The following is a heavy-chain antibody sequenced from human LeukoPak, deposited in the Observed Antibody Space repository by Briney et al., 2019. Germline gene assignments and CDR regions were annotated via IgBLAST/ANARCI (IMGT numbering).Heavy chain of an antibody. CDR3: ARGGDSSGYEFDY. CDR2: ISSSGSTI. Sequence: GGSLRLSCAASGFTVSSNYMSWVRQAPGKGLEWVSYISSSGSTIYYADSVKGRFTISRDNAKNSLYLQMNSLRAEDTAVYYCARGGDSSGYEFDYWGQGTTVTVSS. CDR1: GFTVSSNY. V-gene: IGHV3-11*04. D-gene: IGHD3-22*01. J-gene: IGHJ4*03.